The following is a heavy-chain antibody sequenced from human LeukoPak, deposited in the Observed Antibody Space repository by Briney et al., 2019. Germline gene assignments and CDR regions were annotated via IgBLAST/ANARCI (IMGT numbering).Heavy chain of an antibody. CDR2: INHSGST. D-gene: IGHD2-2*01. J-gene: IGHJ6*02. CDR3: ARSVNVPAAQKYAYYYYGMDV. CDR1: GVSFSGYY. Sequence: SETLSLTCAVYGVSFSGYYWSWIRQPPGKGLEWIGEINHSGSTNYNPSLKSRVTISVDTSKNQFSLKLSSVTAADTAVYYCARSVNVPAAQKYAYYYYGMDVWGQGTTVTVSS. V-gene: IGHV4-34*01.